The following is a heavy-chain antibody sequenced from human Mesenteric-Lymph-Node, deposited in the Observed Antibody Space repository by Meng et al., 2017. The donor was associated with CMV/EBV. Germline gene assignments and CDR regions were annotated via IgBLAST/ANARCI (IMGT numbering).Heavy chain of an antibody. Sequence: LTCAASVDSVSSDSWWPWVRQPPGKGLEWIGEIHHGGTTAYNPSLRSRISFSVDKSRNQVSLHLTTVTAADTAVYYCASATYYKVDYWGQGTLVTVSS. CDR1: VDSVSSDSW. CDR3: ASATYYKVDY. V-gene: IGHV4-4*02. CDR2: IHHGGTT. D-gene: IGHD3-10*01. J-gene: IGHJ4*02.